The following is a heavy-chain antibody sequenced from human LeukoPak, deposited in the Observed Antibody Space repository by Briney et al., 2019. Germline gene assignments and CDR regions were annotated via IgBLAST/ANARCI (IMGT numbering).Heavy chain of an antibody. D-gene: IGHD6-19*01. V-gene: IGHV3-23*01. J-gene: IGHJ5*02. CDR2: ITGSGDYT. CDR3: ANKPAGFDP. Sequence: GGSLRLSCAGTGFTFSSSAMGWVRQAPGKGLEWVSSITGSGDYTYYADSVKGRFTISRDNSKNALYLQMNSLRAEDTAVYYCANKPAGFDPWGQGTLVTVSS. CDR1: GFTFSSSA.